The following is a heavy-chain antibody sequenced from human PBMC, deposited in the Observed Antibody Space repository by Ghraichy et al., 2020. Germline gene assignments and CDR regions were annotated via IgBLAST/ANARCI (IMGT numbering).Heavy chain of an antibody. J-gene: IGHJ1*01. CDR1: GVSITNYY. Sequence: SQTLSLTCTVSGVSITNYYWSWVRQTPGGGLQWLGYVYNSGSTNYNPSFTSRVTMSEETSKNQFSLSLTSVTAADTAIYFCARYLRNGDFAMDAWGRGALVTVSS. V-gene: IGHV4-59*01. D-gene: IGHD4-17*01. CDR3: ARYLRNGDFAMDA. CDR2: VYNSGST.